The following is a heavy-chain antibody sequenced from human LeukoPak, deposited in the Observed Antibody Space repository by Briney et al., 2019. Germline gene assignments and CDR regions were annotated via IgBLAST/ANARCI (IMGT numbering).Heavy chain of an antibody. CDR2: FDPEDGET. V-gene: IGHV1-24*01. CDR3: ATAAGYPPADYSSGRYDY. Sequence: ASVKVSCKVSGYTLTELSMHWVRQAPGKGLEWMGGFDPEDGETIYAQKFQGRVTMTEDTSTDTAYMELSSLRSEDTAVYYCATAAGYPPADYSSGRYDYWGQGILVTVSS. J-gene: IGHJ4*02. D-gene: IGHD6-19*01. CDR1: GYTLTELS.